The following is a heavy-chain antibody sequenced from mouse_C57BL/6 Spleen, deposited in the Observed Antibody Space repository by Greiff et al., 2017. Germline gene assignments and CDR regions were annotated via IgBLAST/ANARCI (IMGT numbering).Heavy chain of an antibody. J-gene: IGHJ3*01. CDR3: TKSYYYGSSFAY. CDR1: GYTFTDYE. Sequence: QVQLKESGAELVRPGASVTLSCKASGYTFTDYEMHWVKQTPVHGLEWIGAIDPETGGTAYNQKFKGKAILTADKSSSTAYMELRSLTSEDSAVYYCTKSYYYGSSFAYWGQGTLVTVSA. D-gene: IGHD1-1*01. CDR2: IDPETGGT. V-gene: IGHV1-15*01.